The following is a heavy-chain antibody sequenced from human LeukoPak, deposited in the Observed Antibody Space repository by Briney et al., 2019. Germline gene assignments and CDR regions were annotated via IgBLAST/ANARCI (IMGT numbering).Heavy chain of an antibody. CDR2: ISGSGGST. J-gene: IGHJ3*02. D-gene: IGHD2-2*02. Sequence: GGSLRLSCAASGFTFSSYAMSWVRQAPGKGLEWVSAISGSGGSTYYADSVKGRFTISRDNSKNTLYLQMNSLRAEDTAVHYCANPPTLGYCSSTSCYTEGDAFDIWGQGTMVTVSS. V-gene: IGHV3-23*01. CDR1: GFTFSSYA. CDR3: ANPPTLGYCSSTSCYTEGDAFDI.